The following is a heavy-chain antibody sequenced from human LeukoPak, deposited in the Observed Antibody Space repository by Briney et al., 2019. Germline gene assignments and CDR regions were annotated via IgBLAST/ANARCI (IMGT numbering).Heavy chain of an antibody. Sequence: SVKVSCKTSGGTFNNSAISWVRQAPGQGLEWLGGIMPLFGTAGYAQKFQGRVTITKDESMRTVYLELTSLTSDDTAVYYCARDVHGDNGSGWFDPWGQGTLVSVSS. CDR1: GGTFNNSA. V-gene: IGHV1-69*05. CDR2: IMPLFGTA. CDR3: ARDVHGDNGSGWFDP. J-gene: IGHJ5*02. D-gene: IGHD2-21*02.